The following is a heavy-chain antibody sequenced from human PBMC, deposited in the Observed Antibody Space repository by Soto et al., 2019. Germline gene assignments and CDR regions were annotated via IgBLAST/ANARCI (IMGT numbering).Heavy chain of an antibody. V-gene: IGHV1-18*01. Sequence: QVKLVQSGAEVKKPGASVKVSCKASGYTFTSYGLSWVRQAPGQGLEWMGWINGYTGNTNYAQKFQGRVTMTTDTSTNTAYLDLWTLISYDTAGYYCARSWVTGKGGIDVWGQGTTVTVSS. CDR2: INGYTGNT. CDR3: ARSWVTGKGGIDV. CDR1: GYTFTSYG. D-gene: IGHD3-16*01. J-gene: IGHJ6*02.